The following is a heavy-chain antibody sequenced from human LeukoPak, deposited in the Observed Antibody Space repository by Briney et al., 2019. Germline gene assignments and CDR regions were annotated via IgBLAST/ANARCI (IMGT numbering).Heavy chain of an antibody. V-gene: IGHV3-30-3*01. CDR2: MSYHGTTE. Sequence: GGSLRLSCAASGFRFSSFAMNWVRQAPGKGLEWVAVMSYHGTTEFCAESVKGRFTISRDNSKNTLYLQMNSLRPEDTAIYYCAKVVAYTVAAFDLWGQGTMVTVSS. CDR3: AKVVAYTVAAFDL. J-gene: IGHJ3*01. D-gene: IGHD3-16*01. CDR1: GFRFSSFA.